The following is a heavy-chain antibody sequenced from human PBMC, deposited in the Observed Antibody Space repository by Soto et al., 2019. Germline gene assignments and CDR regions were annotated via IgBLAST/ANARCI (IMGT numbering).Heavy chain of an antibody. Sequence: GPGGASETLSLTCTVSGGSISSYFWSWIRQPPGGGLEWIGYIYYSGGANYNPSLKSRVTISVDTSKNQFSLTLTSVTAADTAVYYCARRGLLGFYFDYWGPGTLVTVSS. CDR2: IYYSGGA. CDR1: GGSISSYF. D-gene: IGHD1-26*01. J-gene: IGHJ4*02. CDR3: ARRGLLGFYFDY. V-gene: IGHV4-59*01.